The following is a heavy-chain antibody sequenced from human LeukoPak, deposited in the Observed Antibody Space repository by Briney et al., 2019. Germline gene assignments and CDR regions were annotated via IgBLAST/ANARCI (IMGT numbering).Heavy chain of an antibody. CDR1: GGSISSGGYS. D-gene: IGHD6-13*01. J-gene: IGHJ4*02. V-gene: IGHV4-30-2*01. Sequence: TSETLSLTCAVSGGSISSGGYSWSWIRQPPGKGLEWIGYIYHSGSTYYNPSLKSRVTISVDGSKNQFSLKLSSVTAADTAVYYCARGGSSSWYGKNFDYWGQGTLVTVSS. CDR2: IYHSGST. CDR3: ARGGSSSWYGKNFDY.